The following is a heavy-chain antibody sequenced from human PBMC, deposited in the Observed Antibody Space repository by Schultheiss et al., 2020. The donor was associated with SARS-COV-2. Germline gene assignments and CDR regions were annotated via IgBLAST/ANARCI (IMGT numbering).Heavy chain of an antibody. D-gene: IGHD4-17*01. J-gene: IGHJ4*02. V-gene: IGHV3-23*01. CDR1: GFTFSSYS. CDR2: ISGSGGST. CDR3: ARSHYGDYADY. Sequence: GGSLRLSCAASGFTFSSYSMNWVRQAPGKGLEWVSAISGSGGSTYYADSVRGRFTISRDNSKKTLNLQMNSLTNEDTAVYYCARSHYGDYADYWGQGTLVTVSS.